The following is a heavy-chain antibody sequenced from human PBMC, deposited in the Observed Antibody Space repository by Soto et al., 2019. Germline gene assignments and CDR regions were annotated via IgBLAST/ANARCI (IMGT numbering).Heavy chain of an antibody. D-gene: IGHD6-13*01. CDR1: GFTFSSYA. CDR3: ASPTELSPLVNWFDP. CDR2: ISYVGSNK. J-gene: IGHJ5*02. V-gene: IGHV3-30-3*01. Sequence: QVQLVESGGGVVQPGRSLRLSCAASGFTFSSYAMHWVRQAPGKGLEWVAVISYVGSNKYYADSVKGRFTISRDNSKNTLYLQMNSLRAEDTAVYYCASPTELSPLVNWFDPWGQGTLVTVSS.